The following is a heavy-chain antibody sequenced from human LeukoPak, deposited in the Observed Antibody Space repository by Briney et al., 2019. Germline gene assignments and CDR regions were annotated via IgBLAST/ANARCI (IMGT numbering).Heavy chain of an antibody. J-gene: IGHJ6*03. V-gene: IGHV4-39*01. CDR3: ARLSGYYDYYYYYYMDV. CDR2: IYYSGST. Sequence: SETLSLTCTVSGGSISSSSYYWGWLRQPPGKGLEWIGSIYYSGSTYYNPSLKSRVTISVDTSKNQFSLKLSSVTAADTAVYYCARLSGYYDYYYYYYMDVWGEGTTVTVSS. CDR1: GGSISSSSYY. D-gene: IGHD3-3*01.